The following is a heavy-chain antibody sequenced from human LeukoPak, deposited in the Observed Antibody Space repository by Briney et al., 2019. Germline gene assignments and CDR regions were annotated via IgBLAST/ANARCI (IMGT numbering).Heavy chain of an antibody. D-gene: IGHD6-19*01. J-gene: IGHJ5*02. Sequence: SETLSLTCAVSDGPITSNYYWGWIRQPPEKGLEWIGSIYYSGSTYYNPSLKSRVTISVDTSKNQFSLKVRSVTAADTAVYYCAKPRTRLAWFDPWGQGTLVTVSS. CDR2: IYYSGST. V-gene: IGHV4-39*01. CDR1: DGPITSNYY. CDR3: AKPRTRLAWFDP.